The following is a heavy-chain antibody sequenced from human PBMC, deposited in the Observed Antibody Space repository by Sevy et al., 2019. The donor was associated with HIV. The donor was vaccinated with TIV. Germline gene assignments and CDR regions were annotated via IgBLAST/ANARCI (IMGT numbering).Heavy chain of an antibody. Sequence: ASVKVSCKVSGSTLSKLSMHWVRQAPGKGLDWMGRFDPEDGETIYSQKFQGRVTMTEDTSTDTAYMELSSLRSEDTAVYHCAAAREYYEDTSGYLDYWGQGTLVTVSS. V-gene: IGHV1-24*01. CDR1: GSTLSKLS. J-gene: IGHJ4*02. CDR2: FDPEDGET. D-gene: IGHD3-22*01. CDR3: AAAREYYEDTSGYLDY.